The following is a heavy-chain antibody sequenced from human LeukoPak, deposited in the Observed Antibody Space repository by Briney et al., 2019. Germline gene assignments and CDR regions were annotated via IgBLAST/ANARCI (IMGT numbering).Heavy chain of an antibody. CDR2: ISAYNGNT. Sequence: ASVKVSCKASGYTFTSYGISWVRPAPGQGLEWMGWISAYNGNTNYAQKLQGRVTMTTDTSTSTAYMELRSLRSDDTAVYYCARDSSGWHALDYWGQGTLVTVSS. CDR3: ARDSSGWHALDY. V-gene: IGHV1-18*01. D-gene: IGHD6-19*01. CDR1: GYTFTSYG. J-gene: IGHJ4*02.